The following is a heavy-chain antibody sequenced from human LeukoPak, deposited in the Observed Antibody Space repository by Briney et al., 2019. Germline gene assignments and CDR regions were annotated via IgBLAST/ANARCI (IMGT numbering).Heavy chain of an antibody. V-gene: IGHV1-18*01. CDR2: ISVYKGDT. J-gene: IGHJ4*02. Sequence: VASVKVSCKASGYTFTNFGITWVRQAPGQGLEWVGWISVYKGDTIYAQKLQGRVTMTTDTSTGTAYMEVRSLRSEDTAVYYCASTPRQDSSGYYYYWGQGTLVTVSS. D-gene: IGHD3-22*01. CDR3: ASTPRQDSSGYYYY. CDR1: GYTFTNFG.